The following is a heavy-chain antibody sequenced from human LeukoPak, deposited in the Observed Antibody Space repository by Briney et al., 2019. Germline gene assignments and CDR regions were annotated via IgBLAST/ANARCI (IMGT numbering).Heavy chain of an antibody. D-gene: IGHD6-19*01. CDR2: LYSGGAT. V-gene: IGHV3-66*01. J-gene: IGHJ4*02. Sequence: GGSLRLSCAASGFTVKDNFMSWVRQAPGKGLEWVSVLYSGGATYYADSVKGRFTISRDNSKNMIYLEMNSLRVEDTAVYYCAKERNLEIAVAGTIFDYWGQGTLVTVSS. CDR1: GFTVKDNF. CDR3: AKERNLEIAVAGTIFDY.